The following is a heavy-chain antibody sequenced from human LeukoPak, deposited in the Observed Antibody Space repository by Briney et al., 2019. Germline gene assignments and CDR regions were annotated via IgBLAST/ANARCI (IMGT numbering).Heavy chain of an antibody. V-gene: IGHV4-39*02. CDR2: IYYSGST. CDR1: GGSISSNSYY. J-gene: IGHJ4*02. D-gene: IGHD3-22*01. CDR3: ARDVTRYYYDSSGYQRTDLDY. Sequence: SETLSLTCAVSGGSISSNSYYWGWIRQPPGKGLEWIGSIYYSGSTYYNPSLKSRVTISVDTSKNQFSLKLSSVTAADTAVYYCARDVTRYYYDSSGYQRTDLDYWGQGTLVTVSS.